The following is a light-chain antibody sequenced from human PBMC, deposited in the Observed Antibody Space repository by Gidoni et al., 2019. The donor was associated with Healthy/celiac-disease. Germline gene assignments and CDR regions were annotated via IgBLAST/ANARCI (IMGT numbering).Light chain of an antibody. CDR2: AAS. Sequence: AIQINQSPSSLSASVGDRVTITCRASQGIRNDLGWYQQKPGKAPKLLIYAASSLQSGVPSRFSGSGSGTDFTLTISSLQPEDFATYYCLQYYNCPLTFGGGTKVEIK. CDR1: QGIRND. CDR3: LQYYNCPLT. J-gene: IGKJ4*01. V-gene: IGKV1-6*01.